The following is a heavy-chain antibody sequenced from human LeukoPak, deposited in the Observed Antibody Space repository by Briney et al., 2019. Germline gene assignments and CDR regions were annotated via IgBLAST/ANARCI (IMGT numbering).Heavy chain of an antibody. CDR1: GGSISSYY. CDR3: ARDGGYCGGDCFVDV. CDR2: IYTSGST. J-gene: IGHJ6*04. D-gene: IGHD2-21*02. V-gene: IGHV4-4*07. Sequence: SETLSLTCTVSGGSISSYYWSWIRQPAGKGLEWIGRIYTSGSTNYNPSLKSRVTMSVDTSKNQFSLKLSSVTAADTVVYYCARDGGYCGGDCFVDVWGKGTTVTVSS.